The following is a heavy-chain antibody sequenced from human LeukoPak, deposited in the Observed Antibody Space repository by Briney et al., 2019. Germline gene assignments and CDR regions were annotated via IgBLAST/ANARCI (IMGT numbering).Heavy chain of an antibody. D-gene: IGHD3-9*01. CDR2: INPNSGGT. J-gene: IGHJ5*02. CDR1: GYSFTGYY. Sequence: ASVKVSCRASGYSFTGYYMHWVRRAPGQGLEWMGWINPNSGGTNYAQKFQGRVTMTRDTSISTAYMELSRLRSDDTAVYYCARVRYFDWLVSFDPWGQGTLVTVSS. CDR3: ARVRYFDWLVSFDP. V-gene: IGHV1-2*02.